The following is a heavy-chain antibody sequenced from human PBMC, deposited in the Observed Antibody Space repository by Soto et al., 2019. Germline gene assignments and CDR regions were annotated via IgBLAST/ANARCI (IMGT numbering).Heavy chain of an antibody. D-gene: IGHD2-2*01. Sequence: EVQLVESGGGLVQPGGSLRLSCAASGFTFSSYDMHWVRQATGKGLEWVSAIGTAGDTYYPGSVKGRFTISRENAKNSLYLQMNSLRAEDTAVYYCARVNCSSTSCYAGRYFDLWAVAPWSLSPQ. CDR1: GFTFSSYD. J-gene: IGHJ2*01. CDR3: ARVNCSSTSCYAGRYFDL. V-gene: IGHV3-13*01. CDR2: IGTAGDT.